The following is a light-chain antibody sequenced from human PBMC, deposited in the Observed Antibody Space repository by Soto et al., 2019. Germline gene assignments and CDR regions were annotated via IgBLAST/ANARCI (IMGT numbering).Light chain of an antibody. CDR1: QDISKF. V-gene: IGKV1-33*01. CDR3: QQYDNRPFT. J-gene: IGKJ3*01. CDR2: DAS. Sequence: QVTQSPSSLSASVGDIVSFTCQASQDISKFLNWYQHKPGQAPSLLIYDASKSQFGVPSRFSGSGSGTDFTFTISSLQPEDNATYYCQQYDNRPFTFGPGTKVDV.